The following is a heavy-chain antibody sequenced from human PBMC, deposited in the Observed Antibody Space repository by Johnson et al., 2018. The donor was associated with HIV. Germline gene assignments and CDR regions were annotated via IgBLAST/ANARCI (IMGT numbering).Heavy chain of an antibody. D-gene: IGHD3-10*01. V-gene: IGHV3-30*04. J-gene: IGHJ3*02. CDR1: GFTFSSYA. Sequence: QVQLVESGGGVVQPGRSLRLSCAASGFTFSSYAMHWVRQAPGKGLEWVAVISYDGSNKYYADSVKGRFTISRDNSKNTLYLQMNSLRAEDTAVYYCARAVTPFGDLEAFDIWGQGTMVTVSS. CDR3: ARAVTPFGDLEAFDI. CDR2: ISYDGSNK.